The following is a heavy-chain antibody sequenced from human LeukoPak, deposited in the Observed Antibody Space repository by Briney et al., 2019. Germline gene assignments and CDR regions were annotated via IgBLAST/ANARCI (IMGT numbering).Heavy chain of an antibody. J-gene: IGHJ4*02. CDR2: ISYDGSNK. D-gene: IGHD2-2*03. V-gene: IGHV3-33*05. CDR1: GFTFSSYG. CDR3: AKHGYCSGISCFFDF. Sequence: GGSLRLSCAASGFTFSSYGMHWVRQAPGKGLEWVAVISYDGSNKYYADSVKGRFTISRDSSKNTLYLQMNSLRAEDTALYYCAKHGYCSGISCFFDFWGQGTLVTVSS.